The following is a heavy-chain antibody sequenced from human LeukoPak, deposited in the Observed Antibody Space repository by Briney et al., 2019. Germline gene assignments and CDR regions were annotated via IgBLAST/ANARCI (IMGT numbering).Heavy chain of an antibody. CDR1: GFTFSSYA. CDR3: AREDGGSYSFDY. J-gene: IGHJ4*02. D-gene: IGHD1-26*01. CDR2: ISYDGSNK. Sequence: GGSLRLSCAASGFTFSSYAMHWVRQAPGKGLEWVAVISYDGSNKYYADSVKGRFTISRDNSKNTLYLQMNSLRAEDTAVYYCAREDGGSYSFDYWGQGTLVTVSS. V-gene: IGHV3-30-3*01.